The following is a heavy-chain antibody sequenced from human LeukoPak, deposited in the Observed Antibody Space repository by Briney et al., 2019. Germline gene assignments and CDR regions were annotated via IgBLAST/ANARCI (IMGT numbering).Heavy chain of an antibody. CDR2: ISGSGGST. J-gene: IGHJ4*02. V-gene: IGHV3-23*01. D-gene: IGHD4-11*01. CDR3: AKGGTTSDY. Sequence: GGSLRLSCAASGSTFSTYVVNWVRQAPGKGLQWVSTISGSGGSTYYADSVKGRFTISRDNSKNTLYLQMNSLRAEDTAVYYCAKGGTTSDYWGQGTLVTVSS. CDR1: GSTFSTYV.